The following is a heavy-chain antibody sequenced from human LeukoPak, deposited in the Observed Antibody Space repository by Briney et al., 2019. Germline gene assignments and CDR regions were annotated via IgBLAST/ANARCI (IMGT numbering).Heavy chain of an antibody. Sequence: GGSLRLSCAASGFIVSNYCMGWVRQAPGKGLEWVAYIKQDASETYYVDSVRRRFSISRDNAKNSLFLQMNSLRAEDTAVYYCATDPSGTSDSSGWYYFDNWGQGTLVTVSS. CDR3: ATDPSGTSDSSGWYYFDN. D-gene: IGHD6-19*01. J-gene: IGHJ4*02. CDR2: IKQDASET. V-gene: IGHV3-7*01. CDR1: GFIVSNYC.